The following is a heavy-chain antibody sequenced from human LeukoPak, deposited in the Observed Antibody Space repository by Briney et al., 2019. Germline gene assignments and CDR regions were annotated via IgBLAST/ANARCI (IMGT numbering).Heavy chain of an antibody. CDR3: ARVVVVPAAITYMDV. Sequence: ASVKVSCKASGYTFTSYGISWVRQAPGQGLEWMGWISAYNGNTNYAQKLQGRVTMTTDTSTSTAYMKLRSLRSDDTAVYYCARVVVVPAAITYMDVCGKGTTVTVSS. V-gene: IGHV1-18*01. D-gene: IGHD2-2*01. CDR1: GYTFTSYG. J-gene: IGHJ6*03. CDR2: ISAYNGNT.